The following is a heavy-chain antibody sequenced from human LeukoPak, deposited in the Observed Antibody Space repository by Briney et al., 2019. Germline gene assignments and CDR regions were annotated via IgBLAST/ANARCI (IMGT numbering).Heavy chain of an antibody. J-gene: IGHJ5*02. Sequence: ASVKVSCKASGYTFTSYYMHWVRQAPGQGLEWMGIINPSGGSTSYAQKFQGRVTMTRDTSTSTVYMELSSLRSEDTAMYYCARTRGRKNNSGWQGLTPVPPFDPWGQGTLVTVSS. CDR3: ARTRGRKNNSGWQGLTPVPPFDP. CDR1: GYTFTSYY. CDR2: INPSGGST. V-gene: IGHV1-46*01. D-gene: IGHD6-19*01.